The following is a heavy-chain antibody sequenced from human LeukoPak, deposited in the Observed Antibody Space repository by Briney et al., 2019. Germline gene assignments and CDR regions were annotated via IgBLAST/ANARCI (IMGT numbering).Heavy chain of an antibody. Sequence: PGGSLRLSCAASGFTFSTYYMNWVRQAPGKGLEWVSSISISSSNIDYGDSVKGRFTISRDNAKNSLYLQMNSLRVEDTAVYYCARDGRDFWSGRNKYYMDVWGKGTTVTVSS. D-gene: IGHD3-3*01. CDR3: ARDGRDFWSGRNKYYMDV. V-gene: IGHV3-21*01. J-gene: IGHJ6*03. CDR2: ISISSSNI. CDR1: GFTFSTYY.